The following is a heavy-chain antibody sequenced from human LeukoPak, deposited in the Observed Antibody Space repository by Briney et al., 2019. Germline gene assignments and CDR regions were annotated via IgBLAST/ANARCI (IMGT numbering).Heavy chain of an antibody. Sequence: AASVKVSCKASGYTFTGYYMHWVRQAPGQGLEWMGWINPNSGGTNYAQKFQGRVTMTRDTSISTAYMELSSLRSEDTAVYYCARSAAREASAGTKKILDYWGQGTLVTVSS. CDR3: ARSAAREASAGTKKILDY. CDR1: GYTFTGYY. D-gene: IGHD6-13*01. CDR2: INPNSGGT. V-gene: IGHV1-2*02. J-gene: IGHJ4*02.